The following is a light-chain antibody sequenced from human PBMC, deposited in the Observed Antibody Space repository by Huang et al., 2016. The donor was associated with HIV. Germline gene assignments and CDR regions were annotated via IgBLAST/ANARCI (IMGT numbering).Light chain of an antibody. V-gene: IGKV1-39*01. Sequence: DIQMTQAPSSLSATVGDRVIITCRASQNIRENLNWYQQMPGQAPKLLIYSASGLQGGVTSRYSGSGSRTDFTLTIKDQQPEDDATYHCQQSYKIPRTFGQGTLLEI. J-gene: IGKJ2*01. CDR1: QNIREN. CDR3: QQSYKIPRT. CDR2: SAS.